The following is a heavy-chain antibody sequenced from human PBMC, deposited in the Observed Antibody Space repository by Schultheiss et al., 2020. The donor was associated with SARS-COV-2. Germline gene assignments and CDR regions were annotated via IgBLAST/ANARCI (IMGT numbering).Heavy chain of an antibody. Sequence: SETLSLTCAVSGASISSSNWWSWVRQPPGKGLEWIGEIYHSGTTNYNPSLKSRVTISVDTSKNQFSLKLSSVTAADTAVYYCARVLVVGAPFFDYWGQGTLVTVSS. CDR2: IYHSGTT. CDR1: GASISSSNW. D-gene: IGHD1-26*01. J-gene: IGHJ4*02. CDR3: ARVLVVGAPFFDY. V-gene: IGHV4-4*02.